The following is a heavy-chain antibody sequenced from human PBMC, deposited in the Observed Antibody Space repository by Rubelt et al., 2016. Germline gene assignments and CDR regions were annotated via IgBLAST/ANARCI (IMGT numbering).Heavy chain of an antibody. J-gene: IGHJ3*01. CDR1: GGPFSGHY. Sequence: QVQLQQWGAGLLKPSETLSLTCAVYGGPFSGHYWSWIRQPPGKGLEWIGEINHSGSTNYNPSLKSRVTISIDTSKNPFSLKRNSVTAADTAVYYCASYSNRNAFDFWGQGTMVTVSS. CDR2: INHSGST. D-gene: IGHD4-11*01. V-gene: IGHV4-34*01. CDR3: ASYSNRNAFDF.